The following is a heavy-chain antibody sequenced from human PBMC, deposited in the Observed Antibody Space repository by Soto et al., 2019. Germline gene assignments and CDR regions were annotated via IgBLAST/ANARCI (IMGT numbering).Heavy chain of an antibody. CDR2: IYYSGST. CDR3: ARVGEVLRFLEWLPHFDY. Sequence: SETLSLTCTVSGGSISSISYYWGWIRQPPGKGLEWIGSIYYSGSTYYNPSLKSRVTIPVVTSKNQFSLKLSSVTAADTAVYYCARVGEVLRFLEWLPHFDYWGQGTLVTVSS. V-gene: IGHV4-39*01. CDR1: GGSISSISYY. J-gene: IGHJ4*02. D-gene: IGHD3-3*01.